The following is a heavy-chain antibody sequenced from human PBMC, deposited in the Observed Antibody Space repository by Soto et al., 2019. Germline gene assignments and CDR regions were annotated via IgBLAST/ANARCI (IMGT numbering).Heavy chain of an antibody. V-gene: IGHV3-30*18. CDR1: GFNFGTYG. Sequence: QVQLVESGGGVVQPGSSLRLSCVGLGFNFGTYGINWVRQAPGKGREWGAVIASDGRLKYHADSGKGRFTFSRDNSRNTVFLKMDSLRAEDTAVYYCAKDSDSGVIIYYFDYWGQGTLVTVSS. CDR2: IASDGRLK. J-gene: IGHJ4*02. D-gene: IGHD3-10*01. CDR3: AKDSDSGVIIYYFDY.